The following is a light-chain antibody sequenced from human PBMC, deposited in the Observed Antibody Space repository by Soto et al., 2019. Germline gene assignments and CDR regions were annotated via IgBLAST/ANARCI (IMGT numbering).Light chain of an antibody. CDR3: CSYAGSTPYV. CDR2: EVS. J-gene: IGLJ1*01. V-gene: IGLV2-23*02. CDR1: SSDVGSYNL. Sequence: QSALTQPASVSGSPGQSITISCTGTSSDVGSYNLVSWYQQHPGKAPKLMIYEVSKRPSGVSNRFSGSKSGNTASLTISGLQAEDEAVYYCCSYAGSTPYVFGTGTKLTVL.